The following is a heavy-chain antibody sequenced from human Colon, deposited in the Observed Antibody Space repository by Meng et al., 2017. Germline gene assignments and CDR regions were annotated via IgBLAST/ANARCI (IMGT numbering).Heavy chain of an antibody. CDR2: INSYGTIT. J-gene: IGHJ4*02. Sequence: DVQLVESGGGLLQPWGSLRLSRAASGLMVCSYWMHWVRQVLGKGLVWVSRINSYGTITNYADSVKGRFTISRDNAKNTLYLQMDSLRAEDTAVYYCTRYYDATVPFDHWGQGTLVTVSS. CDR3: TRYYDATVPFDH. V-gene: IGHV3-74*01. D-gene: IGHD3-16*01. CDR1: GLMVCSYW.